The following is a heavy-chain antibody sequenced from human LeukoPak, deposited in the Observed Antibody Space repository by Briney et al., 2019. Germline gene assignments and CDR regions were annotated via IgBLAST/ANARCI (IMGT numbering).Heavy chain of an antibody. CDR3: AKRIQSAMAMGY. D-gene: IGHD5-18*01. Sequence: PGGSLRLSCEASGFSFSDAWMSWVRQAPGKGLEWVSDISGSGGSTYYADSVKGRFTISRDNSKNTMYLQMNSLRAEDTAVYYCAKRIQSAMAMGYWGQGTLVTVSS. V-gene: IGHV3-23*01. CDR2: ISGSGGST. CDR1: GFSFSDAW. J-gene: IGHJ4*02.